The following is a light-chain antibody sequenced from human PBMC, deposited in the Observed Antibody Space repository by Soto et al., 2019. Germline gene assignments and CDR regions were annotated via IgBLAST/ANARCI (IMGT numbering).Light chain of an antibody. CDR3: QQYDSSQWT. Sequence: EIVMTQSPATLSVSPGERATLSCRASQSVSDNLAWYQQKPGQAPRLLIYGASTRATGIPARFSGSGSGTEFTLTISSLQSEDFAVYYCQQYDSSQWTFGQGTKVEIK. J-gene: IGKJ1*01. CDR2: GAS. CDR1: QSVSDN. V-gene: IGKV3-15*01.